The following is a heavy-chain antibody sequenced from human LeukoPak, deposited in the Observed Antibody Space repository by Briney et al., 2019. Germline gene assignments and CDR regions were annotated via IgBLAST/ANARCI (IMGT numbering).Heavy chain of an antibody. CDR3: ARGGGYVDTAMVFDY. D-gene: IGHD5-18*01. Sequence: GGSLRLSCAASGFTFSSYAMHWVRQAPGKGLEWVAVISYDGNNKYYADSVKGRFTISRDNSKNTLYLQMNSLRAEDTAVYYCARGGGYVDTAMVFDYWGQGTLVTVSS. V-gene: IGHV3-30-3*01. CDR1: GFTFSSYA. CDR2: ISYDGNNK. J-gene: IGHJ4*02.